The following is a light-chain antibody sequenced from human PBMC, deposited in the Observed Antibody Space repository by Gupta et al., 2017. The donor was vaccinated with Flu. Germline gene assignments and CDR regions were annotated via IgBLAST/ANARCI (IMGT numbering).Light chain of an antibody. Sequence: EIVLTQSPGTLSLSPGERATLSCRASQSVSSSQLAWYHQKPGQAPRLLIYGASNRATGIPDRFSGSGSGTHFTLTISGLAPEDFAVYYCQQDGSLPRTFGQGTKVEIK. V-gene: IGKV3-20*01. J-gene: IGKJ1*01. CDR1: QSVSSSQ. CDR3: QQDGSLPRT. CDR2: GAS.